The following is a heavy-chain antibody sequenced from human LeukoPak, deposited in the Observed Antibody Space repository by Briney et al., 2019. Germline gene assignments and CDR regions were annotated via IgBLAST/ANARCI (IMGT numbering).Heavy chain of an antibody. CDR3: ARIEEYSSSWYYFDY. J-gene: IGHJ4*02. V-gene: IGHV2-70*01. D-gene: IGHD6-13*01. Sequence: SGPTLVNPTQTLTLTCTFSGSSLSTSGMCVSWIRQPPGKALEWLALIDWDDDKYYSTSLKTRLTISKDTSKDQVVLTMTNMDPVDTATYYCARIEEYSSSWYYFDYWGQGTLVTVSS. CDR2: IDWDDDK. CDR1: GSSLSTSGMC.